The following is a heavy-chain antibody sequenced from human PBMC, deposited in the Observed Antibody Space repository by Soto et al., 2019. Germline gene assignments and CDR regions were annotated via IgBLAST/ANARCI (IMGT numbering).Heavy chain of an antibody. D-gene: IGHD6-19*01. CDR1: GFTFSSYS. CDR3: ARDVPPRAGDYYYYGMDV. Sequence: GGSLRLSCAASGFTFSSYSMNRVRQAPGKGLEWVSYISSSSSTIYYADSVKGRFTISRDNAKNSLYLQMNSLRDEDTAVYYCARDVPPRAGDYYYYGMDVWGLGTTVTFS. V-gene: IGHV3-48*02. J-gene: IGHJ6*02. CDR2: ISSSSSTI.